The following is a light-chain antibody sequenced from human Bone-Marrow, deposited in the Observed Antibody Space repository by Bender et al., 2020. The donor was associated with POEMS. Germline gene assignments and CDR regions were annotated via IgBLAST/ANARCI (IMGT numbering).Light chain of an antibody. CDR3: SAWDDSLSGWV. Sequence: QSALTQPPSASGSPGQSVTISCTGTSSDVGARDFVSWYQQLPGKAPKLLIFEVRERPSGVPDRFSGSKSGTSASLAISELQSEDEALYYCSAWDDSLSGWVFGGGTKLTVL. J-gene: IGLJ3*02. CDR1: SSDVGARDF. CDR2: EVR. V-gene: IGLV2-8*01.